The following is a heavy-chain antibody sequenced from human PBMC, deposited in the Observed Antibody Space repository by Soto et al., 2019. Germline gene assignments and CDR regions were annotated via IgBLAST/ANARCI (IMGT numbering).Heavy chain of an antibody. V-gene: IGHV5-51*01. J-gene: IGHJ5*01. Sequence: VQSLKISCQTSGYTSTTYCIGWVRSRPGGGLAWLGLIFPRDFDVSYSPFFEGQVNISADRSTATAFLQWRSLEASDSALYFCARLVSLLQPIDSWGQVTPVTVST. CDR2: IFPRDFDV. CDR1: GYTSTTYC. CDR3: ARLVSLLQPIDS. D-gene: IGHD4-4*01.